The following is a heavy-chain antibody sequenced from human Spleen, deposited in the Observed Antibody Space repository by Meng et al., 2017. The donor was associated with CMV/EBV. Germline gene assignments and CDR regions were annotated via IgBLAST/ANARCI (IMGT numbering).Heavy chain of an antibody. J-gene: IGHJ6*02. Sequence: SGPLVKPTQTLTLTCTFSGFSLSTSGMCVSWVRQPPGKALEWLALIDWDDDKYYSTSLKTRLTISKDTSKNQVVLTMTNMDPVDTATYYCARIRFRYSSSWYEGDYYYGMDVWGQGTTVTVSS. V-gene: IGHV2-70*20. CDR2: IDWDDDK. CDR1: GFSLSTSGMC. CDR3: ARIRFRYSSSWYEGDYYYGMDV. D-gene: IGHD6-13*01.